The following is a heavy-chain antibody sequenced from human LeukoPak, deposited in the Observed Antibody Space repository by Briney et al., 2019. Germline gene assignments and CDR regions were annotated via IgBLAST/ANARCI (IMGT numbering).Heavy chain of an antibody. CDR1: GFTFSSYS. CDR2: ISSSSSYI. V-gene: IGHV3-21*04. J-gene: IGHJ4*02. CDR3: AKDRGVITLIVVVIE. Sequence: GGSLRLSCAASGFTFSSYSMNWVRQAPGKGLEWVSSISSSSSYIYYADSVKGRFTISRDNSKNTLYLQMNSLRAEDTAVYYCAKDRGVITLIVVVIEWGQGTLVTVSS. D-gene: IGHD3-22*01.